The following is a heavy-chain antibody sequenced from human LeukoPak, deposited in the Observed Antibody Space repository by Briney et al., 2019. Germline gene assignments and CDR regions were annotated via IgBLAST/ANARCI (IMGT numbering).Heavy chain of an antibody. D-gene: IGHD6-19*01. CDR1: GFNFTIYA. Sequence: PGESLRLSCAASGFNFTIYAMNWARQAPGKGLEWVSGITGSGGNTDYADSVKGRFTISRDNSKNTVYLQMNGLRAEDTAVYYCAKDRVPVTGRTGGLDYWGQGTLVTVSS. CDR2: ITGSGGNT. J-gene: IGHJ4*02. V-gene: IGHV3-23*01. CDR3: AKDRVPVTGRTGGLDY.